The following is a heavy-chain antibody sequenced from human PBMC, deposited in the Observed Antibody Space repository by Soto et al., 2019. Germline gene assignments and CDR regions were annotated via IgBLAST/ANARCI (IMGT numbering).Heavy chain of an antibody. CDR3: ARRYDSSGYYFVFDY. J-gene: IGHJ4*02. Sequence: SETLSLTCAVSGVSISSYYWSWIRQPPGKGLEWIGYIYYSGSTNYNPSLKSRVTISVDTSKNQFSLKLSSVTAADTAVYYCARRYDSSGYYFVFDYWGQGTLVTVSS. CDR1: GVSISSYY. D-gene: IGHD3-22*01. V-gene: IGHV4-59*08. CDR2: IYYSGST.